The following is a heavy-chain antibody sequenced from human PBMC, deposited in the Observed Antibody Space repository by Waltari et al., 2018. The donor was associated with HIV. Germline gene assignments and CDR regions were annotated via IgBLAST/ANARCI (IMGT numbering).Heavy chain of an antibody. CDR3: ARIGTFPHNYAIDF. D-gene: IGHD1-26*01. J-gene: IGHJ6*02. CDR2: IKDDGSEK. Sequence: EVQLMESGGGLVQSGGSLRLSCAASGFTFTTYWMSWVRQTPGKGLEGVAYIKDDGSEKDYMGSVKGRFTISRDNAKNSMFLQMNSLRAEDTAVYYCARIGTFPHNYAIDFWGQGTTVTVSS. CDR1: GFTFTTYW. V-gene: IGHV3-7*01.